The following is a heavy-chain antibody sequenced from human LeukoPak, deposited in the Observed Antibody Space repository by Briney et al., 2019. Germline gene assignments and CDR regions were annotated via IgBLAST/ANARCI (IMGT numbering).Heavy chain of an antibody. CDR1: GGSISRNY. CDR3: AISSSPLGPLNWFDP. Sequence: SETLSLTCTVSGGSISRNYWSWIRQPPGKGLEWIGYIHYSGSTNYNPSLKSRVTISMDTSKNQFSLKLRSVTAADTAVYYCAISSSPLGPLNWFDPWGQGTLVTVSS. J-gene: IGHJ5*02. CDR2: IHYSGST. D-gene: IGHD6-13*01. V-gene: IGHV4-59*08.